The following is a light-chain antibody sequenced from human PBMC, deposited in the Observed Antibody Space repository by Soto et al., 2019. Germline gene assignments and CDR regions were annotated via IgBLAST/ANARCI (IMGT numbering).Light chain of an antibody. Sequence: IGVTQSAGTLSLSAGERATLSCRASQSVSSYLAWYQQKPGQAPTLLLYDASNRATGIPARFSGSGSGTDFTLTISSLEPEDFAVYYCQQRSNWPRGTFGQGTRLEIK. CDR3: QQRSNWPRGT. CDR2: DAS. J-gene: IGKJ5*01. CDR1: QSVSSY. V-gene: IGKV3-11*01.